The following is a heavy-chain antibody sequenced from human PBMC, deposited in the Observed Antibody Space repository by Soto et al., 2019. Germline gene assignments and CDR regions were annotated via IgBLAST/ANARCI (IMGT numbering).Heavy chain of an antibody. CDR1: GFTFSSYG. J-gene: IGHJ4*02. V-gene: IGHV3-33*01. Sequence: GGSLRLSCAASGFTFSSYGMHWVRQAPGKGLEWVAVIWYDGSNKYYADSVKGRFTISRDNSKNTLYLQMNSLRAEDTAVYYCARDSGRVITFGGVIELTSIDYWGQGTLVTVSS. CDR2: IWYDGSNK. D-gene: IGHD3-16*02. CDR3: ARDSGRVITFGGVIELTSIDY.